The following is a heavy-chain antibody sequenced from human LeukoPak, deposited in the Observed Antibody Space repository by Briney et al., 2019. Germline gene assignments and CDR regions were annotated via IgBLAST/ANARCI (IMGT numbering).Heavy chain of an antibody. J-gene: IGHJ4*02. Sequence: SETLSLTCTVSGGSINSGGYYWSWIRQHPGKGLEWIGYIYYSGSTYYNPSLKSRVTISVDTSKNQFSLKLSSVTAADTAVYYCARGSGWYRVDYWGQGTLVTVSP. CDR3: ARGSGWYRVDY. V-gene: IGHV4-31*03. CDR1: GGSINSGGYY. CDR2: IYYSGST. D-gene: IGHD6-19*01.